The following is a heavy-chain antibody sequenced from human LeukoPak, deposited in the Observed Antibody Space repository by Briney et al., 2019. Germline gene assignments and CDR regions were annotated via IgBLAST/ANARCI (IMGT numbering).Heavy chain of an antibody. D-gene: IGHD3-10*01. J-gene: IGHJ4*02. CDR1: GGSLSGYS. CDR3: ARDRDFVLWFGER. V-gene: IGHV4-34*01. Sequence: SETLSLTCAVYGGSLSGYSWTWIRQPPGKGLEWIGKIYHSGSTKYNPSLKSRVTVSVDTSKKQFSLKLSSVTAADTAVYYCARDRDFVLWFGERRGQGTLVTVSS. CDR2: IYHSGST.